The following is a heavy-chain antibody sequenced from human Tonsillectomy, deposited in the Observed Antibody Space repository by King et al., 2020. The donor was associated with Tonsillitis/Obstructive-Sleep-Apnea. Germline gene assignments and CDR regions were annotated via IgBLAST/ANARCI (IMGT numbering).Heavy chain of an antibody. J-gene: IGHJ3*02. D-gene: IGHD2-21*02. CDR3: AKDILGVTTVYGAFDI. V-gene: IGHV3-23*04. CDR1: GFPFGSYP. Sequence: VQLVESGGGLVQPGGSRSLSVQPSGFPFGSYPLSGSRQPPGRGLSGVSEIRGGSGGTYYVDSVKGRFTISRDNSKNTLYLQMISLRAEDTAVYYCAKDILGVTTVYGAFDIWGQGTMVTVSS. CDR2: IRGGSGGT.